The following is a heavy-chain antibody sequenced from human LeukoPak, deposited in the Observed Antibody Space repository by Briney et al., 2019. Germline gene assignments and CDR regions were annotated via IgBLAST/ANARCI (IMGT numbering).Heavy chain of an antibody. CDR1: GVSFSGYY. J-gene: IGHJ4*02. D-gene: IGHD3-3*01. V-gene: IGHV4-34*01. CDR3: AGGHYDFWSGYPIFDY. CDR2: INHSGST. Sequence: SETLSLTCAVYGVSFSGYYWSWIRQPPGKGLEWIGEINHSGSTNYNPSLKSRVTISVDTSKNQFSLKLSSVTAADTAVYYCAGGHYDFWSGYPIFDYWGQGTLVTVSS.